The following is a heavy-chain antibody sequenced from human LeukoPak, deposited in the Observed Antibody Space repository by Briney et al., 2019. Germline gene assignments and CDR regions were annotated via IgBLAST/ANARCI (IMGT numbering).Heavy chain of an antibody. CDR1: GGSVSNSDYY. J-gene: IGHJ4*02. Sequence: SETLSLTCTVSGGSVSNSDYYWGWIRQSPGKGLEWTGNVYYSGSTYYNPSLKSRITISIDTSKNQFSLKLSSVTAADTAMYYCARLSGAPVRHPIYHFDYWGQGTLVAVSS. D-gene: IGHD2-2*02. CDR3: ARLSGAPVRHPIYHFDY. CDR2: VYYSGST. V-gene: IGHV4-39*07.